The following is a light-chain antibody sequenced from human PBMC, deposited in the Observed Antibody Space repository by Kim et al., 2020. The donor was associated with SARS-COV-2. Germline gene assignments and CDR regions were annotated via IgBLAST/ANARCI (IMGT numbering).Light chain of an antibody. CDR1: SSDIGYYNY. J-gene: IGLJ3*02. V-gene: IGLV2-14*03. Sequence: GQSITISCTGTSSDIGYYNYVSWYQQHPGKAPKLMIYDVRNRPSGISDRFSGSKSGNTASLTISGLQSEDEADYYCSSYTSSTTWVFGGGTKVTVL. CDR2: DVR. CDR3: SSYTSSTTWV.